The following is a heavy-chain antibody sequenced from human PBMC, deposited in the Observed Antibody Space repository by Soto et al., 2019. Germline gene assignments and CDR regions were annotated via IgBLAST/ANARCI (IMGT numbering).Heavy chain of an antibody. CDR2: ISDDGSNK. V-gene: IGHV3-30-3*01. CDR1: GFTFSSYA. J-gene: IGHJ4*02. CDR3: ARAGGLLLDY. Sequence: QVQLVESGGGVVQPGRSLRLSCAASGFTFSSYAMHWVRQAPGKGLEWVAVISDDGSNKYYADSVKGRFTISRDIFKNTLYLQMNSLRAEDTAVYYCARAGGLLLDYWGQGTLVTVSS. D-gene: IGHD2-15*01.